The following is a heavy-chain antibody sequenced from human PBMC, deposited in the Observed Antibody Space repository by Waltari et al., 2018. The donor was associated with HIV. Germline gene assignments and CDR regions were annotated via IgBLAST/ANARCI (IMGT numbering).Heavy chain of an antibody. V-gene: IGHV3-21*04. CDR2: IRRASNEK. CDR1: GLEFGHYS. D-gene: IGHD3-10*01. Sequence: VYLVESGGGVVKTGGSIRLTCEASGLEFGHYSFNWVRQSPARGLELVASIRRASNEKHYVDSVRGRFVISRDDSESSVYLQMDSLREEDTATYFCVRDDPGYGPIDYWGQGTLVTV. CDR3: VRDDPGYGPIDY. J-gene: IGHJ4*01.